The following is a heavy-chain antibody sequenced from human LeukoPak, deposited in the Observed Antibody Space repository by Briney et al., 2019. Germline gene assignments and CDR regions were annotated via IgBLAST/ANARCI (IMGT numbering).Heavy chain of an antibody. CDR3: ARGAGEWLLGYFDF. CDR2: ISYDGSNK. J-gene: IGHJ4*02. D-gene: IGHD3-3*01. Sequence: PGGSLRLSCAASGFTFSSYAMHWVRQAPGKGLEWVAVISYDGSNKYYADSVKGRFTISRDNSKNTLYLQMNSLRAEDTAVYYCARGAGEWLLGYFDFWGQGTLVTVSS. CDR1: GFTFSSYA. V-gene: IGHV3-30-3*01.